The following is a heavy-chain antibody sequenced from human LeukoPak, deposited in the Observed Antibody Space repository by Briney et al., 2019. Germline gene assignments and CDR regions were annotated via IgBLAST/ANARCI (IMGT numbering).Heavy chain of an antibody. CDR2: IWYDGSHK. J-gene: IGHJ4*02. CDR1: GFTFSSYG. CDR3: ARDLGGCGDRFCSYYSDH. V-gene: IGHV3-33*01. Sequence: PGGSLRLSCGASGFTFSSYGMNWLRQAPGKGLEWVAVIWYDGSHKYYADSAKGRFTISRDNSKNTVSLQMDSLRVEDTALYYCARDLGGCGDRFCSYYSDHWGQGIQVTVSS. D-gene: IGHD2-21*02.